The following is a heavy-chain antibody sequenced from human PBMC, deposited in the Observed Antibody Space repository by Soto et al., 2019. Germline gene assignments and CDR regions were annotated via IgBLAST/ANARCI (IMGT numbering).Heavy chain of an antibody. V-gene: IGHV3-48*01. CDR2: ISATSSTI. J-gene: IGHJ3*02. CDR3: SGSAWFTAFDI. Sequence: EVQLVESGGGLLQPGGSLRLSCAASGFSFSRTSMNWVRQATGKGLEWISYISATSSTIYYADSVMGRFTISRDNAENSLYLQMSSLRADDTVVYYCSGSAWFTAFDIWGPGTMVTVSS. CDR1: GFSFSRTS. D-gene: IGHD6-19*01.